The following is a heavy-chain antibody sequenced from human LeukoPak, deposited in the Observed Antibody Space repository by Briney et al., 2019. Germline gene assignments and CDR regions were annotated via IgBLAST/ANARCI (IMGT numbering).Heavy chain of an antibody. CDR2: IRYDGSNK. J-gene: IGHJ4*02. CDR3: AKDLRGIAAAAPAAYYFDY. D-gene: IGHD6-13*01. Sequence: GGSLRLSCAASRFTFSSYGMHWVRQAPGKGLEWVAFIRYDGSNKYYADSVKGRFTISRDNSKNTLYLQMNSLRAEDTAVYYCAKDLRGIAAAAPAAYYFDYWGQGTLVTVSS. CDR1: RFTFSSYG. V-gene: IGHV3-30*02.